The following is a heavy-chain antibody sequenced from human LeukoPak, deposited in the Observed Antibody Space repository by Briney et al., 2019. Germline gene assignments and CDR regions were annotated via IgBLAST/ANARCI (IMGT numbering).Heavy chain of an antibody. CDR2: ISGYNGNA. CDR3: ARDNSVGDNAWWFDP. V-gene: IGHV1-18*01. Sequence: ASVKVSCKASGYTFTSYGLSWVRQAPGQGLEWMGWISGYNGNANYAQKLQGRVTMTTDTSTSTDYMELSSLRSEDTAIYYCARDNSVGDNAWWFDPWGQGTLVTVSS. D-gene: IGHD1-26*01. J-gene: IGHJ5*02. CDR1: GYTFTSYG.